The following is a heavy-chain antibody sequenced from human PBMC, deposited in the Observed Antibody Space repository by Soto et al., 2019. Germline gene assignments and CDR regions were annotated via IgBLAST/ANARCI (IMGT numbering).Heavy chain of an antibody. CDR1: GVTFSTYG. CDR3: VKDIYSGNSRPSDY. D-gene: IGHD4-4*01. Sequence: QVQLVESGGVVVQPGRSLSISCAASGVTFSTYGMHWVREAPGKGLEWIARISYDQSNAYYDDSVKGRFSISGDNSMITLFLHMSSLTTEDTAVSYCVKDIYSGNSRPSDYWGQGPLVTVS. J-gene: IGHJ4*02. CDR2: ISYDQSNA. V-gene: IGHV3-30*18.